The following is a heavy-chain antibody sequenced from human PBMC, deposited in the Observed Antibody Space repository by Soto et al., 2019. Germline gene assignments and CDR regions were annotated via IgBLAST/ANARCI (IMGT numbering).Heavy chain of an antibody. D-gene: IGHD6-13*01. Sequence: SETLSLSGTVSGGSVTSGSYYWTWIRQPPGKRLEWIGYIHYSGSTNYQPSLKSRVTMSVDTSKTQFSLKLSSVTAADTAVYYWARDRGYSSSLPHGGRDVWGKGPLVAFST. CDR3: ARDRGYSSSLPHGGRDV. CDR2: IHYSGST. CDR1: GGSVTSGSYY. J-gene: IGHJ6*04. V-gene: IGHV4-61*01.